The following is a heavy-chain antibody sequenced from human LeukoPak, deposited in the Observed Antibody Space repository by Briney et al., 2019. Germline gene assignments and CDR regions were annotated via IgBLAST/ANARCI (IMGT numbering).Heavy chain of an antibody. J-gene: IGHJ6*02. CDR1: GYTFTSYG. V-gene: IGHV1-18*01. Sequence: AAVTVSCKASGYTFTSYGISWVRQAPGQGVEGMGWISAYNGNTNYAHKLQGRVTTTPDTSTSTAYMELSSLRSDDTAVYYCARDKKESGLLWFGELLSGMDVWGQGTTVTVSS. CDR2: ISAYNGNT. CDR3: ARDKKESGLLWFGELLSGMDV. D-gene: IGHD3-10*01.